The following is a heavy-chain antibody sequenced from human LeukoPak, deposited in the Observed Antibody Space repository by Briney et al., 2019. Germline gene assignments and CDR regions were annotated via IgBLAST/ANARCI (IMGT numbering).Heavy chain of an antibody. V-gene: IGHV3-21*01. J-gene: IGHJ4*02. Sequence: AGGSLRLSCAASGFTFSTYSMNWVRQAPGKGLEWVSSISSGSSFIYYADSVKGRFTISRDNAKNSLYLQMNSLRAEDTAVYYCARDLFYTYYYDSSGYRFDYWGQGTLVTVSS. CDR1: GFTFSTYS. CDR3: ARDLFYTYYYDSSGYRFDY. D-gene: IGHD3-22*01. CDR2: ISSGSSFI.